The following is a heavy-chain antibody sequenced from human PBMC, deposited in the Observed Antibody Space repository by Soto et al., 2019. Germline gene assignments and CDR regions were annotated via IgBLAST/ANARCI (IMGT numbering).Heavy chain of an antibody. Sequence: GSLRLSCAASGFTFSSSWMTWVRQAPGKGLEWVANIKQDGSEKYYVDSVKGRFTISRDNSKNSLYLQMNSLRAEDTAVYYCARDKNWGSRYFDYWGQGTMVTVYS. CDR1: GFTFSSSW. CDR3: ARDKNWGSRYFDY. V-gene: IGHV3-7*03. J-gene: IGHJ4*02. CDR2: IKQDGSEK. D-gene: IGHD7-27*01.